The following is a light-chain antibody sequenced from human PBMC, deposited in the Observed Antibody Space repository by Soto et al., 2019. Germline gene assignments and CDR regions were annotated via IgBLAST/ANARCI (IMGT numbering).Light chain of an antibody. CDR3: QQRYSTPFT. J-gene: IGKJ3*01. CDR1: QSISSY. V-gene: IGKV1-39*01. CDR2: AAS. Sequence: DIQMTQSPSSLSASVGDRVTITCRASQSISSYLNWYQQKPGKAPKLLIYAASSLQSGVPSRFSCSRSGTEFTLTISSLQTEDFATYYCQQRYSTPFTFGPGTKVDIK.